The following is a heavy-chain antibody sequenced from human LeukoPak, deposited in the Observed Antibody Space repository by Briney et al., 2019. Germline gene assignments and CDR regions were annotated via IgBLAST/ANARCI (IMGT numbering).Heavy chain of an antibody. CDR3: ARDLDLDVTGYYSPFAY. Sequence: GGSLRLSCAASGFTFSSYAMAWVRQAPGKGLEWVSSISYSGDSTYYADSVQGRFTVSRDNSKSTLFLQMNSLRAEDTAVYYCARDLDLDVTGYYSPFAYWGQGALVTVSS. V-gene: IGHV3-23*01. J-gene: IGHJ4*02. CDR1: GFTFSSYA. CDR2: ISYSGDST. D-gene: IGHD3-22*01.